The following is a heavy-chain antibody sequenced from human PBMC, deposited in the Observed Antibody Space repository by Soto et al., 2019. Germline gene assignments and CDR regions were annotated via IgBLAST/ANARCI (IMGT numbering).Heavy chain of an antibody. V-gene: IGHV3-74*01. CDR3: TRDYRNLRFDP. J-gene: IGHJ5*02. Sequence: PGGSLRLSCADSGFTFSNFWMHWVRQAPGKGLVWVSRINRDASSTTYADSVKGRFTISRDNAKNTLYLQMNSLRAEDTAVYYCTRDYRNLRFDPRGPGTLVTVSS. CDR2: INRDASST. CDR1: GFTFSNFW. D-gene: IGHD3-3*01.